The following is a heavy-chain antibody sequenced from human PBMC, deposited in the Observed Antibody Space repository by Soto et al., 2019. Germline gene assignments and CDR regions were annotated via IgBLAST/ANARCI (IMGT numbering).Heavy chain of an antibody. V-gene: IGHV4-34*01. J-gene: IGHJ6*02. CDR2: INHSGST. D-gene: IGHD4-17*01. CDR3: ARVVYPVTTVTMDV. CDR1: GGSFSGYY. Sequence: SETLSLTCAVYGGSFSGYYWSWIRQPPGKGLEWIGEINHSGSTNYNPSLKSRVTISVDTSKNQFSLKLSSVTAADTAVYYCARVVYPVTTVTMDVWGQGTTVTVSS.